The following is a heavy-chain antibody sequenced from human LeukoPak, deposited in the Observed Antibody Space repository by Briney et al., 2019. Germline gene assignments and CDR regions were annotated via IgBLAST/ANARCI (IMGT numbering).Heavy chain of an antibody. D-gene: IGHD2-2*01. CDR1: GGSISSGDYY. J-gene: IGHJ4*02. CDR3: ARLPWRVVPAAMFDY. Sequence: SETLYLTCTVSGGSISSGDYYWSWIRQPPGKGLEWIGYIYYSGSTYYNPSLKSRVTISVDTSKNQFSLKLSSVTAADTAVYYCARLPWRVVPAAMFDYWGQGTLVTVSS. V-gene: IGHV4-30-4*01. CDR2: IYYSGST.